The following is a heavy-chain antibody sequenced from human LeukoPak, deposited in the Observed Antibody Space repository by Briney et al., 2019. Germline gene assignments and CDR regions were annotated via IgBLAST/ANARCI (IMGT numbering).Heavy chain of an antibody. CDR2: INHSGST. D-gene: IGHD6-19*01. V-gene: IGHV4-34*01. CDR3: ARSIAVAGHSGVIDY. J-gene: IGHJ4*02. CDR1: GGSFSGYY. Sequence: SETLSLTCAVYGGSFSGYYWSWIRQPPGKGLEWIGEINHSGSTNYNPSLKSRVTISVDTSKNQFSLKLSSVTAADTAVYYCARSIAVAGHSGVIDYWGQGTLVTVSS.